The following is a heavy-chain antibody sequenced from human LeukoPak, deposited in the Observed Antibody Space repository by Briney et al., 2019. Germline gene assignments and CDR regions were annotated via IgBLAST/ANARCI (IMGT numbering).Heavy chain of an antibody. J-gene: IGHJ4*02. CDR1: GFTFSSYG. V-gene: IGHV3-23*01. CDR2: ISGSGGST. Sequence: GGSLRLSCAASGFTFSSYGMHWVRQAPGKGLEWVSAISGSGGSTYYADSVKGRFTISRDNSKNTLYLQMNSLRAEDTAVYYCAKEGVVVVAATDFDYWGQGTLVTVSS. D-gene: IGHD2-15*01. CDR3: AKEGVVVVAATDFDY.